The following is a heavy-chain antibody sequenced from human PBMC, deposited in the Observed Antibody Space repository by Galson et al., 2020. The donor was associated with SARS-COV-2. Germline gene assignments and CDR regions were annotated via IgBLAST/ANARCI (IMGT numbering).Heavy chain of an antibody. Sequence: SETLSLTCTVSGGSISSGSYYWSWIRPPAGKGLEWIGRIYTSGSTNYNPSLKSRVTISVDTSKNQFSLKLSSVTAADTAVYYCAREGSSWYYFDYWGQGTLVTVSS. D-gene: IGHD6-13*01. V-gene: IGHV4-61*02. J-gene: IGHJ4*02. CDR1: GGSISSGSYY. CDR3: AREGSSWYYFDY. CDR2: IYTSGST.